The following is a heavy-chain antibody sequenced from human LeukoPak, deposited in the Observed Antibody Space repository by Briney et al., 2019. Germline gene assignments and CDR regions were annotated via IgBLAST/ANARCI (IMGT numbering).Heavy chain of an antibody. CDR1: EFTLRNYW. Sequence: PGGSLRLSCAASEFTLRNYWMSWVRQAPGKGLEWVSAISVSGDTYHADSVKGRFTISRDSSKNTLYLQMNRLRAEDAAVYYCAKAPVTTCSGAYCYPFDYWGQGTLVTVSS. CDR3: AKAPVTTCSGAYCYPFDY. V-gene: IGHV3-23*01. J-gene: IGHJ4*02. D-gene: IGHD2-21*01. CDR2: ISVSGDT.